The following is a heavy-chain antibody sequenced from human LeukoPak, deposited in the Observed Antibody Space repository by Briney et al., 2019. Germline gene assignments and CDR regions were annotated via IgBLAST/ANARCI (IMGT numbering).Heavy chain of an antibody. CDR1: GFTFSSYS. J-gene: IGHJ4*02. CDR2: ISSSSSYI. Sequence: GGSLRLSCAASGFTFSSYSMNWVRQAPGKGLEWVSSISSSSSYIYYADSEKGRFTISRDNAKNSLYLQMNSLRAEDTAVYYSARGISLPGIAVAGIDYWGQGSLVTVSS. D-gene: IGHD6-19*01. V-gene: IGHV3-21*01. CDR3: ARGISLPGIAVAGIDY.